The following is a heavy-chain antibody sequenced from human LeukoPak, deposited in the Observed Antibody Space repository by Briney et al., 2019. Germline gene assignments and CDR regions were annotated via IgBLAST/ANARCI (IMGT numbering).Heavy chain of an antibody. CDR2: ISYSGGT. CDR1: ADNTYY. J-gene: IGHJ5*02. CDR3: AEMSGSASLNR. Sequence: PSETLSLTCTVSADNTYYWSWIRQPPGKGLEWLGHISYSGGTHYNPPLKRRVTISIDTSKDQMSLKLSSVTAADTALYYCAEMSGSASLNRWGQGTLVSVSS. V-gene: IGHV4-59*02. D-gene: IGHD5-24*01.